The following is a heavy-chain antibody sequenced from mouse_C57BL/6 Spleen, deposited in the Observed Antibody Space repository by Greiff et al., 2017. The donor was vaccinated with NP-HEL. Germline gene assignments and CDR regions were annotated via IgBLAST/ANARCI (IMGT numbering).Heavy chain of an antibody. J-gene: IGHJ2*01. V-gene: IGHV5-17*01. Sequence: DVHLVESGGGLVKPGGSLKLSCAASGFTFSDYGMHWVRQAPEKGLEWVAYISSGSSTIYYADTVKGRFTISRDNAKNNLFLQMTSLRSEDTAMYYCARGEGLDYWGQGTTLTVSS. CDR3: ARGEGLDY. CDR1: GFTFSDYG. CDR2: ISSGSSTI.